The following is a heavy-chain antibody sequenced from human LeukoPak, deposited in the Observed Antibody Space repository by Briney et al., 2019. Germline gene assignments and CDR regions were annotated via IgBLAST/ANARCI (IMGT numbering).Heavy chain of an antibody. CDR1: GFTFSSYS. CDR3: AKSRVATGTFYFDY. V-gene: IGHV3-23*01. CDR2: ISGNDGGTT. J-gene: IGHJ4*02. D-gene: IGHD6-13*01. Sequence: GGSLRLSCAASGFTFSSYSMSWVRQAPGKGLEWVSGISGNDGGTTYYADSMKGRFSISRDDSKNTLYLQMNSLRVEDTAIYYCAKSRVATGTFYFDYWGQGTLVTVSS.